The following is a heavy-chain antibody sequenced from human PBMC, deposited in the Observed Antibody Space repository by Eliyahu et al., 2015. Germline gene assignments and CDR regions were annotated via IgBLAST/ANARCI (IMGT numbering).Heavy chain of an antibody. J-gene: IGHJ4*02. CDR3: AHSRIQLWSNYFDY. V-gene: IGHV2-5*01. CDR1: GFSLSTSGVG. D-gene: IGHD5-18*01. CDR2: IYWNDDK. Sequence: QITLKESGPTLVKPTQTLTLTCTFSGFSLSTSGVGVGWIRQPPGKALEWLALIYWNDDKRYSPSLKSRLTITKDTSKNQVVLTMTNMDPVDTATYYCAHSRIQLWSNYFDYWGQGTLVTVSS.